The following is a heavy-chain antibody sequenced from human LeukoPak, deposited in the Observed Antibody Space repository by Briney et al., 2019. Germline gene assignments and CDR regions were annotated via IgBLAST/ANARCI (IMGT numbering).Heavy chain of an antibody. J-gene: IGHJ5*02. CDR1: GFTFSSYA. CDR2: TSGSGGAT. CDR3: AKSATGTTSNWFDP. V-gene: IGHV3-23*01. D-gene: IGHD1-7*01. Sequence: GGSLRLSCAASGFTFSSYAMSWVRQAPGKGLEWVSATSGSGGATYYADSVKGRFTISRDNSKNTLYLQMNSLRAEDTAIYYCAKSATGTTSNWFDPWGQGTLATVSS.